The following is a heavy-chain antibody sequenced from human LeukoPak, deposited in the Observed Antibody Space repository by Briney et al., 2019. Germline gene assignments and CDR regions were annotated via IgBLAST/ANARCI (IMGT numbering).Heavy chain of an antibody. CDR3: ARDYDSGGYYGRWFDP. V-gene: IGHV4-34*01. J-gene: IGHJ5*02. CDR1: GGSFSGYY. CDR2: INHSGGT. D-gene: IGHD3-22*01. Sequence: PSETLSLTCAAYGGSFSGYYWTWIRQPPGKGLEWIGEINHSGGTNYNPSLKSRVTISVDTSKNQFSLRLSSVTAADTAFYYCARDYDSGGYYGRWFDPWGQGTLVTVSS.